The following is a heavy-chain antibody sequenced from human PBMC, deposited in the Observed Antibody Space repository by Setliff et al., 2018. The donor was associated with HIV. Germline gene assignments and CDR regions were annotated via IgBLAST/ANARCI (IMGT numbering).Heavy chain of an antibody. CDR2: INGYNGNT. CDR3: ARIRAAALLNAFDI. D-gene: IGHD6-13*01. CDR1: GYTFTNFA. J-gene: IGHJ3*02. V-gene: IGHV1-18*01. Sequence: ASVKVSCKTSGYTFTNFAISWVRQAPGQGLEWMGWINGYNGNTNYAQNFQGRVTMTTDTTSSTAYMELRSLISDDTAMYYCARIRAAALLNAFDIWGQGTMVTVSS.